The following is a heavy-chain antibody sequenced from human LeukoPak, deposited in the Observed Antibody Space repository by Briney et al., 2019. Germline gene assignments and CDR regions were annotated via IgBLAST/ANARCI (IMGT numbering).Heavy chain of an antibody. CDR1: GFTVSSNY. CDR2: IYSGGNT. CDR3: ARKYYYDGSGSDAFDI. Sequence: GGSLRLSCAAPGFTVSSNYMSWVRQTPGKGLEWVSVIYSGGNTYYAASVKGRFTISRDNSKNTLYLQMNSLRAEDTAMYYCARKYYYDGSGSDAFDIWGQGTMVTVSS. D-gene: IGHD3-22*01. J-gene: IGHJ3*02. V-gene: IGHV3-53*01.